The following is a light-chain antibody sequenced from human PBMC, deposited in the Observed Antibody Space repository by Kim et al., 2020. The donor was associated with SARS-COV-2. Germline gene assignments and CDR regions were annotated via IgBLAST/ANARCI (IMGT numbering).Light chain of an antibody. CDR1: KLGDKY. V-gene: IGLV3-1*01. Sequence: GSPGHTASITCSGDKLGDKYACWYQQKPGQSPVLVIYQDSKRPSGIPERFSGSNSGNTATLTISGTQAMDEADYYCQAWDSSTVVFGGGTQLTVL. CDR3: QAWDSSTVV. CDR2: QDS. J-gene: IGLJ2*01.